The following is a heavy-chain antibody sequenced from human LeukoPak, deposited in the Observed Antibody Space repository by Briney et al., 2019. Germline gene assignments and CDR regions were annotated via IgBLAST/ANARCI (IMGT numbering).Heavy chain of an antibody. D-gene: IGHD3-10*01. V-gene: IGHV1-69*06. CDR3: ARSHTPPQAFGELLYGRIWGYFDY. CDR2: IIPIFGSA. CDR1: GGTLSSYA. Sequence: SVKVSCKASGGTLSSYAISWVRQAPGQGLEWMGGIIPIFGSANYAQKFQGRVTITADKSTSTAYMELSSLRSEDTAVYYCARSHTPPQAFGELLYGRIWGYFDYWGQGTLVTVSS. J-gene: IGHJ4*02.